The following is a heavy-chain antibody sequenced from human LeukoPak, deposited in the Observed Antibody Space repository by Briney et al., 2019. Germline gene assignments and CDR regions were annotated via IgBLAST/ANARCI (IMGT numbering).Heavy chain of an antibody. J-gene: IGHJ5*02. Sequence: PGGTLRHFCAASGLTFSSSWMHWVRQATGNGLVLVSRINSDGSSTNYADSVKGRFTISRDNAKNTLYLQMTSLRDEDTAVYYCARDLGYCSGGSCRNWFDPWGQGTLVTVSS. CDR1: GLTFSSSW. CDR2: INSDGSST. D-gene: IGHD2-15*01. V-gene: IGHV3-74*01. CDR3: ARDLGYCSGGSCRNWFDP.